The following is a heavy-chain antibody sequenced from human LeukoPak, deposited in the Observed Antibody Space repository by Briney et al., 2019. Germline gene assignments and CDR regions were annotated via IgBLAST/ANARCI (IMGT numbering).Heavy chain of an antibody. Sequence: GGSLRLSCAASRFTFSTNWMGWVRQAPGKGLEWVASITPAGSEKYYANSMKGRFTISRDNAKNSLYLQMNSLRDEDTAVYYCASSGSYRFDYWGQGTLVTVSS. J-gene: IGHJ4*02. CDR1: RFTFSTNW. V-gene: IGHV3-7*01. CDR2: ITPAGSEK. D-gene: IGHD1-26*01. CDR3: ASSGSYRFDY.